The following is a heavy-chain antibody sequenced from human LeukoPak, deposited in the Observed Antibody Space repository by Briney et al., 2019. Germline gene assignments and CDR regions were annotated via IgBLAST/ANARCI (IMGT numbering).Heavy chain of an antibody. Sequence: SETLSLTCTVSGGSISSSSYYWGWIRQPPGKGLEWIGSIYYSGSTYYNPSLKSRVTISVDTSKNQFSLKLSSVTAADTAVYYCARVFYESAAMGFDPWGQGTLVTVSS. CDR2: IYYSGST. V-gene: IGHV4-39*07. CDR3: ARVFYESAAMGFDP. D-gene: IGHD5-18*01. J-gene: IGHJ5*02. CDR1: GGSISSSSYY.